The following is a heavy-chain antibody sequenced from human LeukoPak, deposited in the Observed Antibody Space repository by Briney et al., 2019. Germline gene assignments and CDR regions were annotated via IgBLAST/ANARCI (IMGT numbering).Heavy chain of an antibody. CDR1: GGSISSYY. D-gene: IGHD3-10*01. Sequence: SETLSLTCTVSGGSISSYYWSWIRQPAGKGLEWIGRIYTSGSTNYNPSLKSRVTMSVDTSKNQFSLKLSSVTAADTAVYYCARGLDSLWLGELLGWFDPWGQGTLVTVSS. CDR3: ARGLDSLWLGELLGWFDP. J-gene: IGHJ5*02. CDR2: IYTSGST. V-gene: IGHV4-4*07.